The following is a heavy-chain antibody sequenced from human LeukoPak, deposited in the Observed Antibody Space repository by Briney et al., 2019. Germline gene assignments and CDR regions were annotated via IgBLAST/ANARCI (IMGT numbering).Heavy chain of an antibody. CDR1: DYTFTRYG. J-gene: IGHJ6*03. CDR3: ARDLVAGDYYYYMDV. V-gene: IGHV1-18*01. Sequence: GASVKVSCKASDYTFTRYGISWVRQAPGQGLEWMGWISGSNGNTNYAQKTQDRVTFTTDTSTSTAYMELRSLRSDDTAVYYCARDLVAGDYYYYMDVWGKGTTVTISS. D-gene: IGHD6-19*01. CDR2: ISGSNGNT.